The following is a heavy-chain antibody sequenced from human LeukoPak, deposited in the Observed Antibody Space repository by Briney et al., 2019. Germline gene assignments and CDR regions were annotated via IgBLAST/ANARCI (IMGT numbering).Heavy chain of an antibody. Sequence: PSETLSLTCTVSGGSISSSSYYWGWIRQPPGKGLEWIGSIYYSGSTYYNPSLKSRVTISVDTSKNQFSLKLSSVTAADTAVYYCARHHAVGVYYYYMDVWGKGTTVTISS. CDR1: GGSISSSSYY. CDR2: IYYSGST. D-gene: IGHD6-19*01. CDR3: ARHHAVGVYYYYMDV. V-gene: IGHV4-39*01. J-gene: IGHJ6*03.